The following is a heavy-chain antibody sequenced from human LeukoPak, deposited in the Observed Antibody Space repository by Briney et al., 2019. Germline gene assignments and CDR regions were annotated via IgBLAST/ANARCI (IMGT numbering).Heavy chain of an antibody. CDR3: ATHSYSNTWQGANFDY. CDR1: ADSFISYC. V-gene: IGHV5-51*01. D-gene: IGHD4-11*01. J-gene: IGHJ4*02. CDR2: IYTGNSHT. Sequence: LQTSTWAAADSFISYCDWWVRQRPGKGLERMGIIYTGNSHTRYSQSFHDQLTISSDKSISTAYLQWSSLRASDTAMYYCATHSYSNTWQGANFDYWGQGPLVTVS.